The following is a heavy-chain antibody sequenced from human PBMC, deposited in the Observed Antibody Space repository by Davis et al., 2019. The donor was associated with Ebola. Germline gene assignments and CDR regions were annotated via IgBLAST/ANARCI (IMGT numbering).Heavy chain of an antibody. CDR1: GYTFTSYA. CDR2: INPSGGST. CDR3: ARVVNDFWSGYYI. D-gene: IGHD3-3*01. Sequence: SVKVSYKASGYTFTSYAISWVRQAPGQGLEWMGIINPSGGSTSYAQKFQGRVTMTRDTSTSTVYMELSSLRSEDTAVYYCARVVNDFWSGYYIWGQGTMVTVSS. V-gene: IGHV1-46*01. J-gene: IGHJ3*02.